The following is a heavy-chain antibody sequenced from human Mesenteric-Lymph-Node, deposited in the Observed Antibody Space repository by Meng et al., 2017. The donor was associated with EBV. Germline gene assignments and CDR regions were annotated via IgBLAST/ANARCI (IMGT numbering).Heavy chain of an antibody. CDR3: ATSVQYCRSSDCFHWLDP. CDR2: VYHSGGT. D-gene: IGHD2-2*01. Sequence: PTCALPLTCTVPGAATSSNTWWSGVTHTPGRVLQSTGKVYHSGGTNYNPSLASRVTISVNKSKNQFSLNLRSVTAADTGVYYCATSVQYCRSSDCFHWLDPWGQGTLVTVSS. J-gene: IGHJ5*02. CDR1: GAATSSNTW. V-gene: IGHV4-4*02.